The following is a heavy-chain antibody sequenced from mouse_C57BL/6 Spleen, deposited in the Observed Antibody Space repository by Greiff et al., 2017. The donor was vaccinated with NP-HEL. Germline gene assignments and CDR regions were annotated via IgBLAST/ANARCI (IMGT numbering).Heavy chain of an antibody. Sequence: VQLQQSGPELVKPGASVKISCKASGYAFSSSWMNWVQQRPGTGLEWIGRIYPGDGDTNYNGKFKGKATLTADQSSSTAYMQLSSLTSEDSAVYFCARSESSYAMDYWGQGTSVTVSS. CDR2: IYPGDGDT. CDR3: ARSESSYAMDY. J-gene: IGHJ4*01. V-gene: IGHV1-82*01. CDR1: GYAFSSSW.